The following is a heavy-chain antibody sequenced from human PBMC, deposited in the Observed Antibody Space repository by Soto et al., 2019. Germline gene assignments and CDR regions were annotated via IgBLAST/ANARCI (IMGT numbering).Heavy chain of an antibody. Sequence: ASVNVSCKASGYTFTSYAMHWVRQAPGQRLEWMGWINAGNGNTKYSQKFQGRVTITRDTSASTAYMELSSLRSEDTAVYYCASTNYDILTGYSLPFDYWGQGTLVTVSS. V-gene: IGHV1-3*01. CDR3: ASTNYDILTGYSLPFDY. J-gene: IGHJ4*02. D-gene: IGHD3-9*01. CDR2: INAGNGNT. CDR1: GYTFTSYA.